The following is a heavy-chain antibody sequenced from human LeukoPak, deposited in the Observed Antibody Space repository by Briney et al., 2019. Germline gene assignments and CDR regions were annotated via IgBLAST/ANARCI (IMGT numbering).Heavy chain of an antibody. D-gene: IGHD3-22*01. J-gene: IGHJ3*01. CDR1: GGSFSGYY. CDR2: IYNSGSTSYHSGNT. V-gene: IGHV4-59*01. Sequence: SETLSLTCAVYGGSFSGYYWSWIRQPPGKGLEWIGCIYNSGSTSYHSGNTKFNPSLKSRVTLSVDTSKNQFSLKLTSVTAADTAVYYCARDSSGLDAFDVWGPGTMVTVSS. CDR3: ARDSSGLDAFDV.